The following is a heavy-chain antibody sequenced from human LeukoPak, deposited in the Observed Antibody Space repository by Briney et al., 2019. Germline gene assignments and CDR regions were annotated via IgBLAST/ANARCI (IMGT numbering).Heavy chain of an antibody. V-gene: IGHV1-3*01. CDR1: GYSFSTYT. J-gene: IGHJ4*02. CDR2: INAGNGNT. Sequence: ASVKVSCKASGYSFSTYTMHWARQAPGQRLEWMGWINAGNGNTKYSQNFQGRVTITRDTSANTAYMEMSSLRSEDTAVYYCAREIDRDDYNRFFDYWGQGTLVSVSS. CDR3: AREIDRDDYNRFFDY. D-gene: IGHD5-24*01.